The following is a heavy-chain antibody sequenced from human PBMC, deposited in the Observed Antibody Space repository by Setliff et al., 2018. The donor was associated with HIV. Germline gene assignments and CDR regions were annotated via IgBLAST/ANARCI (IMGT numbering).Heavy chain of an antibody. CDR2: IYPGDSDT. CDR1: GYSFTSYW. CDR3: VRSDRGGVDY. D-gene: IGHD3-22*01. Sequence: GESLKISCKCSGYSFTSYWIGWVRQMPGKGLEWMGIIYPGDSDTRYSPSFQGQVTISADKSISTAYLQVNSLRAEDTAVYYCVRSDRGGVDYWGQGTLVTVSS. J-gene: IGHJ4*02. V-gene: IGHV5-51*01.